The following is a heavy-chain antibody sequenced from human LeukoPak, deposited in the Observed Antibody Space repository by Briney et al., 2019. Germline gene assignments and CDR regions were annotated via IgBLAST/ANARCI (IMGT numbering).Heavy chain of an antibody. CDR1: GFTFSSYS. J-gene: IGHJ3*02. V-gene: IGHV3-21*01. CDR2: ISSSSSYI. CDR3: ARDYGSVPGAFDI. D-gene: IGHD3-10*01. Sequence: GGSLRLSCAASGFTFSSYSMNWVRQAPGKGLEWVSSISSSSSYIYYADSVKGRFTISRDNAKNSLYLQMNSLRAEDTAVYYCARDYGSVPGAFDIWGQGTMVTVSS.